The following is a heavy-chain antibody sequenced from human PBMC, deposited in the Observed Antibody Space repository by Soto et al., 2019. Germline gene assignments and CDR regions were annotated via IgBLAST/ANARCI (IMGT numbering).Heavy chain of an antibody. CDR3: ARGRFGPYAMDV. Sequence: GASVQVSCKTSGDNFKKNFFTWVRQAPGHGLAWMGGTIPALGKTHYIEKFQGRVTITVDDATRTVYMEVRDLTSEDTAIYYCARGRFGPYAMDVWGQGTTVTVSS. CDR2: TIPALGKT. CDR1: GDNFKKNF. J-gene: IGHJ6*02. D-gene: IGHD3-16*01. V-gene: IGHV1-69*10.